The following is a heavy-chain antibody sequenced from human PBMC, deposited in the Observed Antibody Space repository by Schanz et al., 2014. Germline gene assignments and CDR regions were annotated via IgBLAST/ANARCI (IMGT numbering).Heavy chain of an antibody. V-gene: IGHV3-7*05. D-gene: IGHD6-19*01. CDR1: GFTFSDYW. CDR2: IKHDGSVK. CDR3: TKDKSQIAVAGLFDL. J-gene: IGHJ4*02. Sequence: EVHLLESGGGLVQPGGSLRLSCTASGFTFSDYWMSWVRQAPGKGPEWVANIKHDGSVKDYVDSVKGRFTISRDNAKNSLYLQMNSLRAEDTALYYCTKDKSQIAVAGLFDLWGQGTLVTVSS.